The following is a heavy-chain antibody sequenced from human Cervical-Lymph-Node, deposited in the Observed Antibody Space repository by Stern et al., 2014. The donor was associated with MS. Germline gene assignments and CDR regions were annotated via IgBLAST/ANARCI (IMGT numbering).Heavy chain of an antibody. Sequence: QLVQSGGGLVKPGGSLRLSCAASAFTFRSYSMHWVRQAPGKGLEWVSTISSNSRNIYYADSVKGRFTISRDNAKNSLFLHMNSLRVEDTAMYYCAISRDYQPVDEYYAMDVWGQGTTVTVSS. CDR2: ISSNSRNI. D-gene: IGHD4-17*01. J-gene: IGHJ6*02. CDR3: AISRDYQPVDEYYAMDV. CDR1: AFTFRSYS. V-gene: IGHV3-21*04.